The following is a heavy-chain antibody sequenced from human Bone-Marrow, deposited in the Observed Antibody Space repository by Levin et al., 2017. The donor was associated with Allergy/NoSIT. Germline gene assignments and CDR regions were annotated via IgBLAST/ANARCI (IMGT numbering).Heavy chain of an antibody. CDR3: ARSSEYAGETWYFQH. J-gene: IGHJ1*01. CDR1: GFAFNTYA. V-gene: IGHV3-30*04. CDR2: ISYDGQNK. Sequence: LSLTCAASGFAFNTYAMHWVRQTPGKGLEWVAVISYDGQNKHYADSVKGRFTISRDNAKNTVDLQMNSPRIDDTAVYYCARSSEYAGETWYFQHWGQGTPVSVSS. D-gene: IGHD2-8*01.